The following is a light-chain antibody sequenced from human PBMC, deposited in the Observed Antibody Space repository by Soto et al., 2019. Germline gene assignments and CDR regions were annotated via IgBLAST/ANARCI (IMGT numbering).Light chain of an antibody. Sequence: ERVITQSPSTLSASPWEIAALSCRASQTVSRNLAWYQQRPGQAPRLLIYDISNRATGVPARFSGSGSETEFTLTIRSLQSEDFAVYFCQQYNNWPSFGQGTRLEIK. CDR1: QTVSRN. CDR3: QQYNNWPS. V-gene: IGKV3-15*01. CDR2: DIS. J-gene: IGKJ5*01.